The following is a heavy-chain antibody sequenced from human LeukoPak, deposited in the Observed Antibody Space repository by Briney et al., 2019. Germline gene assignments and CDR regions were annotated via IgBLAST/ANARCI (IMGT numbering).Heavy chain of an antibody. V-gene: IGHV4-59*01. CDR2: IYYSGST. J-gene: IGHJ4*02. CDR3: ARVRRAYCSGGSCYRKGAYFDY. Sequence: SETLSLTCTASGGSISSYYWSWIRQPPGKGLEWIGYIYYSGSTNYNPSLKSRVTISVDTSKNQFSLKLSSVTAADTAVYYCARVRRAYCSGGSCYRKGAYFDYWGQGTLVTVSS. D-gene: IGHD2-15*01. CDR1: GGSISSYY.